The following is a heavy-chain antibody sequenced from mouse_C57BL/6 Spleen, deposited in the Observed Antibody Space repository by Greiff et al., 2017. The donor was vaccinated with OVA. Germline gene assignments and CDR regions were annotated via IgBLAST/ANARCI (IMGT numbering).Heavy chain of an antibody. D-gene: IGHD2-13*01. Sequence: VQLVASGPELVRPGASVKISCKAPGYTFTSHWMQWVRQRPGQGLEWIGEIFPGSGRTNYNEKFKGKAPLTVDTSSRTAYMQLSSLTSEDSAVVFCARRDYCDYFDYWGQGTTLTVSS. V-gene: IGHV1-56*01. CDR1: GYTFTSHW. CDR2: IFPGSGRT. J-gene: IGHJ2*01. CDR3: ARRDYCDYFDY.